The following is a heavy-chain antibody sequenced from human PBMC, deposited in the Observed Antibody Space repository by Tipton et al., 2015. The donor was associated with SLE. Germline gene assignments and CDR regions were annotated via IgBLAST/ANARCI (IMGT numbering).Heavy chain of an antibody. V-gene: IGHV4-34*12. Sequence: TLSLTCAVYGESFNGYFWTWIRQPPGKGLEGIAEIIHSGVTNYNPSLRSRVTISVDMSKNQVSLKLSSVTAADTAVYYCARVAPTDVFDYWGQGTLVTVSS. CDR1: GESFNGYF. J-gene: IGHJ4*02. CDR3: ARVAPTDVFDY. CDR2: IIHSGVT. D-gene: IGHD1-1*01.